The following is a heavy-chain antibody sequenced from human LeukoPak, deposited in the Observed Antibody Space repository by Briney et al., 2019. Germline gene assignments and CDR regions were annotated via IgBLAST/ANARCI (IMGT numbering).Heavy chain of an antibody. D-gene: IGHD3-22*01. J-gene: IGHJ4*02. Sequence: GRSLRLPCAASGFTFSSYAMHWVRQAPGKGLEWVAVISYDGSNKYYADSVKGRFTISRDNSKNTLYLQMNSLRAEDTAVYYCARPHVGYDSSAYLDYWGQGTLVTVSS. V-gene: IGHV3-30-3*01. CDR2: ISYDGSNK. CDR3: ARPHVGYDSSAYLDY. CDR1: GFTFSSYA.